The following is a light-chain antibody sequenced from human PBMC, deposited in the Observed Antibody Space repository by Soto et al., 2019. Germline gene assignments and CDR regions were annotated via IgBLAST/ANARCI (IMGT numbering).Light chain of an antibody. CDR2: DAS. J-gene: IGKJ1*01. CDR1: QLIRTN. V-gene: IGKV3-15*01. CDR3: QQYTHWPAGT. Sequence: EIVMTQSPATLSVSPGERATLSCRASQLIRTNLAWYQQKPGQAPRLLIYDASTRATGIPARFSGSGSGTEFTRTISSLQAEDFALYYCQQYTHWPAGTFGPGTKVKIK.